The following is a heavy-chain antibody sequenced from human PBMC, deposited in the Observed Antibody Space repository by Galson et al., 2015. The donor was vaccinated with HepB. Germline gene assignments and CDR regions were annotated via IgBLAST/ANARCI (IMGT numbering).Heavy chain of an antibody. V-gene: IGHV4-61*02. Sequence: LVKPTQTLTLTCTFSGFSLSTSGVGVGWIRQPAGKGLEWIGRIYTSGSTNYNPSLKSRVTMSVDTSKNQFSLKLSSVIAADTAVYYCARARFFECSGSYPCAYNWFDPWGQGTPVTVSS. CDR1: GFSLSTSG. CDR3: ARARFFECSGSYPCAYNWFDP. J-gene: IGHJ5*02. CDR2: IYTSGST. D-gene: IGHD3-10*02.